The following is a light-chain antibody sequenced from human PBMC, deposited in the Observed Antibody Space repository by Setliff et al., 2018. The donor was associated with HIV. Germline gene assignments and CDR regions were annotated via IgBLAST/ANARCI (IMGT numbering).Light chain of an antibody. CDR1: SSNVGKYDF. J-gene: IGLJ1*01. CDR2: EVT. Sequence: QSVLTQPASVSGSPGQSITISCTGNSSNVGKYDFVSWYRQYPGKAPELTIYEVTKRPSGVSKHFSGSKSGNAASLTISGLQADDEGDYYCASRRVGSTPYVFGTGTKVTVL. CDR3: ASRRVGSTPYV. V-gene: IGLV2-14*02.